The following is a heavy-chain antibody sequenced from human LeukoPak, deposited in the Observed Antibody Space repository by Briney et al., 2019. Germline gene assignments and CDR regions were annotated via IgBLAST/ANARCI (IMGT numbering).Heavy chain of an antibody. CDR2: IYFSGST. D-gene: IGHD3-10*01. CDR3: ARTEYYVDY. V-gene: IGHV4-59*01. CDR1: GRSFSSYY. J-gene: IGHJ4*02. Sequence: SETLSLTCTVSGRSFSSYYWSWLRQPPGNRLEWIGYIYFSGSTNYNPSLKSRVTISVDTSKNQFSLKLSSVTAADTAVYYCARTEYYVDYWGQGTLVTVSS.